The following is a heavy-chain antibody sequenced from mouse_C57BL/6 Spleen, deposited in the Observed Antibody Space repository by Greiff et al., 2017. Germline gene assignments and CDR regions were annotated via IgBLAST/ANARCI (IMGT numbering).Heavy chain of an antibody. D-gene: IGHD1-1*01. J-gene: IGHJ2*01. CDR1: GYTFTSYW. CDR3: ARWGTTVVVPYYFDY. V-gene: IGHV1-55*01. CDR2: IYPGSGST. Sequence: VQLQQPGAELVKPGASVKMSCKASGYTFTSYWLTWVKQRPGQGLEWIGDIYPGSGSTNYNEKFKSKATLTVDKSYSTAYMQLSSLTSEDSAVYYCARWGTTVVVPYYFDYWGQGTTLTVSS.